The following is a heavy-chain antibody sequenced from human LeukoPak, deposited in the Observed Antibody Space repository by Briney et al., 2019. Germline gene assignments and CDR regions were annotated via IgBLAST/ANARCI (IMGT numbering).Heavy chain of an antibody. CDR2: ISGSGGST. V-gene: IGHV3-23*01. D-gene: IGHD3-3*01. Sequence: GGSLRLSCTASGFTFSSYAMSWVRQTPGKGLEWVSAISGSGGSTYYADSVKGRFTISRDNFKNTLFLQMDSLRAEDTAPYYCAKSVAIYFYYGLDVWGQGTTVTVSS. J-gene: IGHJ6*02. CDR3: AKSVAIYFYYGLDV. CDR1: GFTFSSYA.